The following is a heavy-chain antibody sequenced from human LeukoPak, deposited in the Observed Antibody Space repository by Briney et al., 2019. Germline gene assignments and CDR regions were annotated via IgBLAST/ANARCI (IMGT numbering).Heavy chain of an antibody. CDR3: AKGAAAGKVDRFDP. D-gene: IGHD6-13*01. CDR2: ITGYGAT. CDR1: GFTFSNFA. V-gene: IGHV3-23*01. J-gene: IGHJ5*02. Sequence: GGSLRLSCAASGFTFSNFAMMWVRQAPGTGLQWVSTITGYGATFYADSVRGRFTIFRDTSMNTLFLQMNSLGAEDTAVYYCAKGAAAGKVDRFDPWGQGTLVTVSS.